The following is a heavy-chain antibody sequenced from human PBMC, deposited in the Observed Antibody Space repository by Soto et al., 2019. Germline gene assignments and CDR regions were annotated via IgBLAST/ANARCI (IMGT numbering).Heavy chain of an antibody. Sequence: GGSLRLSCVASGFTFDDHVMHWVRQVPGKGLEWVGHITWDGYRIGYGGSVRGRVNISRDNAKDTLYLQMNSLRPEDTALYYCARSWSGSTSGRVDVWGQGTTVTVSS. CDR2: ITWDGYRI. D-gene: IGHD3-3*01. V-gene: IGHV3-9*01. CDR1: GFTFDDHV. CDR3: ARSWSGSTSGRVDV. J-gene: IGHJ6*02.